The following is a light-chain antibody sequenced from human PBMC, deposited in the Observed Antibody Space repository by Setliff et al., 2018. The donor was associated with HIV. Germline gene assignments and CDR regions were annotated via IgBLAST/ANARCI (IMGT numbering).Light chain of an antibody. CDR2: DVS. V-gene: IGLV2-14*03. J-gene: IGLJ1*01. Sequence: QSALTQPASVSGSPGQSITISCIGTSSDVGGYDFVSWYQQRPDKAPKLIIFDVSERPSGVSHRFSGSKSGNTASLTISGLQTEDEGDYFCASYRSPATYVFGIGTKATVL. CDR1: SSDVGGYDF. CDR3: ASYRSPATYV.